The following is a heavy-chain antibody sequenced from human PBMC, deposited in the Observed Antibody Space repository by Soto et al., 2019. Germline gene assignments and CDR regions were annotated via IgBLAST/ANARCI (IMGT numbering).Heavy chain of an antibody. J-gene: IGHJ6*04. CDR2: IYSGGDT. V-gene: IGHV3-53*04. Sequence: EVQLVESGGGLVQPGGSLRLSCTASGFAVRHNYMTWVRQAPGKGLEWVSLIYSGGDTAYANSVKGRFTISSHNSQNTLYLQMSSLNTDDTAGYYCARMTECFPSGGDVFGNGTAFTVSS. D-gene: IGHD2-21*02. CDR1: GFAVRHNY. CDR3: ARMTECFPSGGDV.